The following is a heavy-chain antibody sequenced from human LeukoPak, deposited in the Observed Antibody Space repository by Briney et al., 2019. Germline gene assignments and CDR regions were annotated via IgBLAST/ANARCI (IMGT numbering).Heavy chain of an antibody. CDR2: IYYSGSS. CDR1: GGSISSGDYY. Sequence: PSQTLSLTYTVSGGSISSGDYYWSWIRQPPGKGLEWIGYIYYSGSSYYNPSLKSRVTISVDTSKNQFSLKLSSMTAADTAVYYCARGRYYDSSGMFDPWGQGTLVTVSS. D-gene: IGHD3-22*01. V-gene: IGHV4-30-4*01. J-gene: IGHJ5*02. CDR3: ARGRYYDSSGMFDP.